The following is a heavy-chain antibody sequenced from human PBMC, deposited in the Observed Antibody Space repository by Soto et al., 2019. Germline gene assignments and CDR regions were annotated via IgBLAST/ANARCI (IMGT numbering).Heavy chain of an antibody. CDR1: GYTFTSHY. J-gene: IGHJ4*02. Sequence: GASVKVSCKASGYTFTSHYIHWVRQAPEQGPEWMGEMSPESGATGYAQKFQGRVTMTRDMSITTVYMELNNLSPEDTAVYYCGRGSSGEILVFYWGQGTPVTVSS. V-gene: IGHV1-2*02. D-gene: IGHD6-19*01. CDR3: GRGSSGEILVFY. CDR2: MSPESGAT.